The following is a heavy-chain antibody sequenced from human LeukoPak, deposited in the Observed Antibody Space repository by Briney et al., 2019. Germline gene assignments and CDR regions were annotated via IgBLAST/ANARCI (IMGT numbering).Heavy chain of an antibody. CDR1: GGTFSSYV. V-gene: IGHV1-69*01. J-gene: IGHJ3*02. CDR3: AREPEPSITMVRGEVFDI. Sequence: SVKVSCKASGGTFSSYVISWVRQAPGQGLEWMGGIIPGFGTANYAQKFQGTVTITADVSATTVYMVLNSLRSEDTAVYYCAREPEPSITMVRGEVFDIWGQGTMVIVSS. CDR2: IIPGFGTA. D-gene: IGHD3-10*01.